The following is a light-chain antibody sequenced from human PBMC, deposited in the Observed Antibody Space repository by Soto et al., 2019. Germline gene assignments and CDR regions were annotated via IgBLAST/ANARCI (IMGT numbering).Light chain of an antibody. V-gene: IGKV4-1*01. CDR3: QQYDSTPFT. CDR2: WAS. Sequence: DIVMTKSPDSLAVSLGERATINCKSSQSVLYSSNNKNYLAWYQQKPGQPPKLLIYWASTRESGVPDRFSGSGSGTDFTLTISSLQAEDVAVYYCQQYDSTPFTFGPGTKVDIK. J-gene: IGKJ3*01. CDR1: QSVLYSSNNKNY.